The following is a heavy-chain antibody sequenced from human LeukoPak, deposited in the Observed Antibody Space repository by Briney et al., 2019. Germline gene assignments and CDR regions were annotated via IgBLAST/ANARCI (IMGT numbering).Heavy chain of an antibody. Sequence: SETLSLTCTVPGGSISSYYWSWIRQPPGKGLEWIGYIYYSGSTNYNPSLKSRVTISVDTSKNQFSLKLSSVTAADTAVYYCARHGGVVPAANVIDYWGQGTLVTVSS. CDR1: GGSISSYY. V-gene: IGHV4-59*08. J-gene: IGHJ4*02. CDR3: ARHGGVVPAANVIDY. D-gene: IGHD2-2*01. CDR2: IYYSGST.